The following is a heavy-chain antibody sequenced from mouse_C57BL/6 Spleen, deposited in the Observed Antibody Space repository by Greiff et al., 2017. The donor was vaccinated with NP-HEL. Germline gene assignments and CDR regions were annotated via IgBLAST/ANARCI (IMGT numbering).Heavy chain of an antibody. CDR3: AREGRITTVVAPRYFDV. V-gene: IGHV1-64*01. D-gene: IGHD1-1*01. J-gene: IGHJ1*03. CDR2: IHPNSGST. Sequence: QVQLQQPGAELVKPGASVKLSCKASGYTFTSYWMHWVKQRPGQGLEWIGMIHPNSGSTNYNEKFKSKATLTVDKSSSTAYMQLSSLTSEDSAVYYCAREGRITTVVAPRYFDVWGTGTTVTVSS. CDR1: GYTFTSYW.